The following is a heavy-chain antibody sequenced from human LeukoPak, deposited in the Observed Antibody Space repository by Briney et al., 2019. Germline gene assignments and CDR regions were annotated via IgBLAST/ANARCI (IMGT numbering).Heavy chain of an antibody. J-gene: IGHJ4*02. CDR2: ISYDGSNK. CDR1: GFTFSSYA. Sequence: PGGSLRLSCAASGFTFSSYAMHWVRQAPGKGLEWVAVISYDGSNKYYADSVKGRFTISRDNSKNTLYLQMNSLRAEDTAVYYCARETIAAEYYFDYWGQGTLVTVSS. D-gene: IGHD6-13*01. V-gene: IGHV3-30-3*01. CDR3: ARETIAAEYYFDY.